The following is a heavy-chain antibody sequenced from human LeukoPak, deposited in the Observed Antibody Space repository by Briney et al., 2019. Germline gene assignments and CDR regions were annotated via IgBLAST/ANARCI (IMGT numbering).Heavy chain of an antibody. J-gene: IGHJ1*01. CDR2: ISSSSSYI. CDR3: ARDGQWLVQYFQH. CDR1: GFTFSSYS. D-gene: IGHD6-19*01. V-gene: IGHV3-21*01. Sequence: GGSLRLSCAASGFTFSSYSMNWVRQAPGKRLEWVSSISSSSSYIYYADSVKGRFTISRDNAKNSLYLQMNSLRAEDTAVYYCARDGQWLVQYFQHWGQGTLVTVSS.